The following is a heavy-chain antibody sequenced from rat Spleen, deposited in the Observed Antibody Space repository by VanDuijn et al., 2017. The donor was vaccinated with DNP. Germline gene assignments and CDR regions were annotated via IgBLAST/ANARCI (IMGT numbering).Heavy chain of an antibody. D-gene: IGHD1-5*01. CDR3: ARWNIGTSTLDY. J-gene: IGHJ2*01. CDR2: VNSAGTT. V-gene: IGHV3-3*01. CDR1: DYSITSSYR. Sequence: EVQLQESGPGLVKPSQSLSLTCSVTDYSITSSYRWNWIRKFPGNKLEWMGSVNSAGTTNYNPSLKSRISITRDTWKNQFFLQLNSVTTEDTATYYCARWNIGTSTLDYWGQGVMVTVSS.